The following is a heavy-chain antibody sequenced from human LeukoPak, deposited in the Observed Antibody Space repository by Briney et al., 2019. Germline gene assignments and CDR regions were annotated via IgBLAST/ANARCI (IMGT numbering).Heavy chain of an antibody. D-gene: IGHD5-12*01. Sequence: GRSLRLSCAASGFTFSSSAMHWVRQPPGKGLEWVTVISNDESNKYYADSVKGRFTISRDNSKNMLYLQMNSLRTEDTAVYYCAKVGSGNDYYWGQGTLVTVSS. CDR3: AKVGSGNDYY. J-gene: IGHJ4*02. CDR1: GFTFSSSA. CDR2: ISNDESNK. V-gene: IGHV3-30*18.